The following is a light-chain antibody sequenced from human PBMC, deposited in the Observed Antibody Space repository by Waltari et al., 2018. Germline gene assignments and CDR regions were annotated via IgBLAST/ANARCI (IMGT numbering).Light chain of an antibody. V-gene: IGKV2-30*02. Sequence: DVVLTQSPLSLPITPGQSASMTRRSSQSLLHSNGNTYLSWFLQKPGQPPRRLIYKISNRDSGVPDRFSGSGAGTDFTLKITRVEAEDVGVYYCMQGTHFPHSFGQGTEVEIK. CDR3: MQGTHFPHS. CDR2: KIS. J-gene: IGKJ2*03. CDR1: QSLLHSNGNTY.